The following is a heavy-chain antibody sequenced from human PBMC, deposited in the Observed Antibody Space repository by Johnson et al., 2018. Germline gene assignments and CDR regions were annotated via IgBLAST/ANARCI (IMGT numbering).Heavy chain of an antibody. V-gene: IGHV3-9*01. CDR2: ISWKSGSI. J-gene: IGHJ6*02. D-gene: IGHD3-10*01. CDR1: GFSFNDYA. CDR3: AKDFGFASQKYYGMDG. Sequence: VQLVQSGGGLVQPGRSLRLSCSGSGFSFNDYAMHWVRQAPGKGLEWVAGISWKSGSIDYADSVRGRFTISSDNGKRSLYLQMNSLKTEDTALYYCAKDFGFASQKYYGMDGWSQGTTVTVSS.